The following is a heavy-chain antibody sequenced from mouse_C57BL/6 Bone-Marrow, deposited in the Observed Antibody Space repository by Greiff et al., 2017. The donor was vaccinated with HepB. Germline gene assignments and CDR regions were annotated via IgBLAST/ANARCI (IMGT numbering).Heavy chain of an antibody. D-gene: IGHD2-4*01. J-gene: IGHJ3*01. Sequence: QVHVKQSGAELARPGASVKLSCKASGYTFTSYGISWVKQRTGQGLEWIGEIYPRSGNTYYNEKFKGKATLTADKSSSTAYMELRSLTSEDSAVYFCARGGLRGGAYWGQGTLVTVSA. CDR3: ARGGLRGGAY. V-gene: IGHV1-81*01. CDR2: IYPRSGNT. CDR1: GYTFTSYG.